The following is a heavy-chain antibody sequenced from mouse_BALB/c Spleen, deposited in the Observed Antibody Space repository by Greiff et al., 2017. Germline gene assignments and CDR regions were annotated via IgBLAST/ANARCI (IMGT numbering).Heavy chain of an antibody. Sequence: EVQLVESGPGLVKPSQSLSLSCTATGYSITSDYAWNCLRQFPGNKLEWMGYISDSGSTSYNPSLKSRISITRDTSKNQFFLPLNSVTTEDTATYYCAREVGAMDYWGQGTSVTVSS. CDR2: ISDSGST. CDR1: GYSITSDYA. J-gene: IGHJ4*01. D-gene: IGHD1-3*01. V-gene: IGHV3-2*02. CDR3: AREVGAMDY.